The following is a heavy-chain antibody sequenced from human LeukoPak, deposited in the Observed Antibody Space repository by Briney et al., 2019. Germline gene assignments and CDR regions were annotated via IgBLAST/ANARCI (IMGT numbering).Heavy chain of an antibody. J-gene: IGHJ4*02. CDR1: GYTFTSNY. CDR3: ASGPGTPKGIDY. CDR2: IYPRDGST. D-gene: IGHD1-26*01. V-gene: IGHV1-46*01. Sequence: ASVKVSCKASGYTFTSNYIHWVRQAPGQGLEWMGMIYPRDGSTSYAQKFQRRVTVTRDTSTSTVHMELSGLRSEDTAVYYCASGPGTPKGIDYWGQGTLVTVSS.